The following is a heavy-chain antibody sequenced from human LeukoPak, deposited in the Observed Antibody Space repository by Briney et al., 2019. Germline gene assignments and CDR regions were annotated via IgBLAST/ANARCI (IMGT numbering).Heavy chain of an antibody. D-gene: IGHD6-13*01. CDR1: GDSISSGNW. V-gene: IGHV4-4*02. CDR3: ARDIIAASGTFGS. J-gene: IGHJ5*01. Sequence: PSETLSLTCAVSGDSISSGNWWSWVRQPPGKGLEWIGAIFHSGNTDYNPSLKSRASISVDTSKNQYSLKLSSVTAADTALYFCARDIIAASGTFGSWGQGTLVTVSS. CDR2: IFHSGNT.